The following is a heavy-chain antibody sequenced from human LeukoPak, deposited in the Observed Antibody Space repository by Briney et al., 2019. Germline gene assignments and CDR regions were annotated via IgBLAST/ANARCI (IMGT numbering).Heavy chain of an antibody. D-gene: IGHD1-26*01. CDR2: IQQDGTEK. CDR1: GFTFTTYW. J-gene: IGHJ4*02. Sequence: GESLRLSCAASGFTFTTYWMSWVRQAPGKGLEWVANIQQDGTEKYYVDSVKGRFTISRDNAKNSLYLQMNSLRAEDTAVYYCARHYSGSYNFDYWGQGTLVTVSS. V-gene: IGHV3-7*01. CDR3: ARHYSGSYNFDY.